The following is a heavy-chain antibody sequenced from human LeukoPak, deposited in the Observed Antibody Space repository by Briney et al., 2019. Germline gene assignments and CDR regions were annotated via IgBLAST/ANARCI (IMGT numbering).Heavy chain of an antibody. Sequence: GGSLRLSCAASGFTFSSYSMNWVRQAPGKGLEWVSSISSSSSYKYYADSVKGRFTISRDNAKNSLYLQMNSLRAEDTAVYYRARADDIVVVPAAMEYWGQGTLVTVSS. CDR2: ISSSSSYK. D-gene: IGHD2-2*01. V-gene: IGHV3-21*01. CDR3: ARADDIVVVPAAMEY. CDR1: GFTFSSYS. J-gene: IGHJ4*02.